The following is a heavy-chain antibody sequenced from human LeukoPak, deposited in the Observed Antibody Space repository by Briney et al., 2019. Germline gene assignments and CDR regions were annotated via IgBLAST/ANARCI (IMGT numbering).Heavy chain of an antibody. V-gene: IGHV1-18*01. J-gene: IGHJ4*02. D-gene: IGHD2-2*01. CDR2: ISAYNGNT. CDR1: GYTFTSYG. CDR3: ARAPGDIVVVPAAILDY. Sequence: ASVKVSCMASGYTFTSYGISWVRQAPGQGLEWMGWISAYNGNTNYAQKLQGRVTMTTDTSTSTAYMELRSLRSDDTAVYYCARAPGDIVVVPAAILDYWGQGTLVTVSS.